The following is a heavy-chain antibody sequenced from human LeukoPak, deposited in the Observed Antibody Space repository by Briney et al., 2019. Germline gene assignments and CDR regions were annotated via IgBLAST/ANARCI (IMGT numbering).Heavy chain of an antibody. CDR2: ISWNSGSI. D-gene: IGHD3-3*01. CDR3: AKDERFLEWLLLSAFDI. J-gene: IGHJ3*02. V-gene: IGHV3-9*01. Sequence: GGSLRLSCAASGFTFDDYAMHWVRQAPGKCLEWVSGISWNSGSIGYADSVKGRFTISRDNAKNSLYLQMNSLRAEDTALYYCAKDERFLEWLLLSAFDIWGQGTMVTVSS. CDR1: GFTFDDYA.